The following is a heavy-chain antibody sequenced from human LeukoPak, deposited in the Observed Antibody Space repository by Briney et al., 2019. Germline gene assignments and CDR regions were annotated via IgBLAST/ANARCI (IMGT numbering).Heavy chain of an antibody. Sequence: GGSLRLSCAASGFTFSSYDMHWVRQATGKGLEWVSGIGTAGDTYYPGSVKGRFTISRENAKNSLYLQMNSLRAGDTAVYYCARGRSTNAYDYWGQGTLVTVSS. CDR3: ARGRSTNAYDY. CDR1: GFTFSSYD. V-gene: IGHV3-13*01. CDR2: IGTAGDT. D-gene: IGHD2-21*01. J-gene: IGHJ4*02.